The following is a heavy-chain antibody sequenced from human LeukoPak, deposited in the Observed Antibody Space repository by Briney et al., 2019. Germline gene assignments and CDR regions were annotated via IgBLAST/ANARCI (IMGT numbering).Heavy chain of an antibody. CDR1: GGSISSYY. CDR3: ARAPEFSSGWSLDT. D-gene: IGHD6-19*01. V-gene: IGHV4-4*07. CDR2: IHTSGST. J-gene: IGHJ5*02. Sequence: SETLSLTCSVSGGSISSYYWSWIRQPAEKGLDWIGRIHTSGSTNYNPSLKSRVTMSVDTSKNQFSLKLSSVTAADTAVYFCARAPEFSSGWSLDTWGQGILVTVSS.